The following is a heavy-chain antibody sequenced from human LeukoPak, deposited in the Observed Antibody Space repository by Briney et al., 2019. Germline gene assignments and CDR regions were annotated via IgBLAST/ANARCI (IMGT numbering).Heavy chain of an antibody. V-gene: IGHV3-66*01. Sequence: GGSLRLSCAASGFTFSSYGMHWVRQAPGKGLEWVSVIYSGGSTYYADSVKGRFTISRDNTYNTLNLQMNSLRVEDTAVYYCVREMGSSGYLYFQHWGQGTLVTVSS. J-gene: IGHJ1*01. D-gene: IGHD3-22*01. CDR3: VREMGSSGYLYFQH. CDR1: GFTFSSYG. CDR2: IYSGGST.